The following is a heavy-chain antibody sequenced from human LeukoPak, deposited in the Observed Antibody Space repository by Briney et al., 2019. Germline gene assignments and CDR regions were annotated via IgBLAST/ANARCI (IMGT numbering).Heavy chain of an antibody. CDR2: ISAYNGNT. D-gene: IGHD1-26*01. V-gene: IGHV1-18*01. CDR1: GYTFTSYG. J-gene: IGHJ3*02. Sequence: GASVTVSRKASGYTFTSYGISWVRQAPGQGLEWMGWISAYNGNTNYAQKLQGRVTMTTDTSTSTAYMELRSLRSDDTAVYYCAKSVSGSRPRGAFDIWGQGTMVTVSS. CDR3: AKSVSGSRPRGAFDI.